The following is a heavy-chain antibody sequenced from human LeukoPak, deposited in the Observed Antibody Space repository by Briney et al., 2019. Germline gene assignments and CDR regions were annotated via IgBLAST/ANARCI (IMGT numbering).Heavy chain of an antibody. Sequence: GGSLRLSCATSGFTLGDYAMTWVRQAPGKGLECVGFIGSRASGGTTEYAASVKGRFTISRDDSNSIAYLQMNRLKTEDTGVYYCARLVSYHFDPWGEGTLVTVSP. CDR3: ARLVSYHFDP. CDR1: GFTLGDYA. J-gene: IGHJ5*02. D-gene: IGHD6-6*01. V-gene: IGHV3-49*04. CDR2: IGSRASGGTT.